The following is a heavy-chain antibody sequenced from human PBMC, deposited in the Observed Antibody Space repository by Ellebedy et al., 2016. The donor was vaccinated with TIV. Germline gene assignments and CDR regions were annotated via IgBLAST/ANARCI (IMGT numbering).Heavy chain of an antibody. Sequence: GESLKISCAVSGFSFRSYWMSWVRQAPGKGLEWVANIYQDGSEKYYVDSVEGRFTISRDNAKNSLYLQMNSLKVEDTAVYYCARRGSYGDYAVQINNWFDSWGQGTLVTVYS. D-gene: IGHD4-17*01. CDR2: IYQDGSEK. CDR1: GFSFRSYW. V-gene: IGHV3-7*01. J-gene: IGHJ5*01. CDR3: ARRGSYGDYAVQINNWFDS.